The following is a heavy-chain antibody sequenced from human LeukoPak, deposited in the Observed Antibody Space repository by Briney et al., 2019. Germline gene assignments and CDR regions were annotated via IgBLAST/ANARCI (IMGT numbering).Heavy chain of an antibody. CDR3: AKTDRFGELFGY. CDR1: GFTFSSYA. J-gene: IGHJ4*02. Sequence: GGSLRLSCAASGFTFSSYAMSWVRQAPGKGPEWVSAISGSGGSTYYADSVKGRFTISRDNSKNTLYLQMNSLRAEDTAVYYCAKTDRFGELFGYWGQGTLVTVSS. D-gene: IGHD3-10*01. V-gene: IGHV3-23*01. CDR2: ISGSGGST.